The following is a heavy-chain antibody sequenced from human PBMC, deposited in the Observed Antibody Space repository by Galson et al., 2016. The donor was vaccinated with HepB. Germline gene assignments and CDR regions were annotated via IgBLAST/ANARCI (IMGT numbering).Heavy chain of an antibody. CDR2: IYYSGST. CDR3: ARRGYIGYDYYYYGMDV. V-gene: IGHV4-39*02. CDR1: GGSISSRRYY. Sequence: SETLSLTCAVSGGSISSRRYYWGWIRQPPGKGLEWIGAIYYSGSTYYNPSLKSRVTMSVDTSKNHISLKVSSVTAADTAVYYCARRGYIGYDYYYYGMDVWGQGTTVTVSS. D-gene: IGHD5-12*01. J-gene: IGHJ6*02.